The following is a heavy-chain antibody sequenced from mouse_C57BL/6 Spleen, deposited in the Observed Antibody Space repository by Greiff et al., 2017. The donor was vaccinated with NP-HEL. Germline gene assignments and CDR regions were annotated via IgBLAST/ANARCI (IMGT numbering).Heavy chain of an antibody. CDR3: ARDDYDYDGVYYYAMDY. CDR1: GYTFTDYY. V-gene: IGHV1-19*01. D-gene: IGHD2-4*01. CDR2: INPYNGGT. Sequence: VQLQQSGPVLVKPGASVKMSCKASGYTFTDYYMNWVKQSHGKSLEWIGVINPYNGGTSYNQKFKGKATLTVDKSSSTAYMELNSLTSEDSAVYYCARDDYDYDGVYYYAMDYWGQGTSVTVSS. J-gene: IGHJ4*01.